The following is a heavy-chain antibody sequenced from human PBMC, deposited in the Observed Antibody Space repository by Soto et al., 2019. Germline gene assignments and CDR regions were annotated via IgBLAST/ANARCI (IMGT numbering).Heavy chain of an antibody. CDR3: ARIAVAGTTYYYYYGMDV. Sequence: SVKVSCEASGGTFSSYAMSWVRQAPGQGLEWMGGIIPIFGTAKYAQKFQGRVTITADESTSTAYMELSSLRSEDTAVYYCARIAVAGTTYYYYYGMDVWGQWSTVTV. CDR1: GGTFSSYA. CDR2: IIPIFGTA. J-gene: IGHJ6*02. D-gene: IGHD6-19*01. V-gene: IGHV1-69*13.